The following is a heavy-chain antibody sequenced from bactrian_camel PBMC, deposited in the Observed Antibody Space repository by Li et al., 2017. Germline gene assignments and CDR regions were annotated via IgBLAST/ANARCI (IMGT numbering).Heavy chain of an antibody. CDR2: IYSDGSKT. CDR1: GFPFFQYF. V-gene: IGHV3S6*01. D-gene: IGHD2*01. CDR3: LVGFDY. J-gene: IGHJ4*01. Sequence: VQLVESGGGLVQPGGTLRLACATSGFPFFQYFMSWVRQAPGKGLEWVSSIYSDGSKTMYADSVQGRFTISRDISRSTVILELTSLTIEDTAMYYCLVGFDYWGQGTQVTVS.